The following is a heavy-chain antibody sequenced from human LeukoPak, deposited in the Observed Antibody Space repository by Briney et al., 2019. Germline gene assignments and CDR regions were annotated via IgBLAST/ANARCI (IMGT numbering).Heavy chain of an antibody. CDR3: AKRIVGATAVDY. V-gene: IGHV3-33*06. CDR1: GFTFSSYG. J-gene: IGHJ4*02. CDR2: IWYDGSNK. D-gene: IGHD1-26*01. Sequence: QSGGSLRLSCAASGFTFSSYGMHWVRQAPGKGLEWVAVIWYDGSNKYYADSVKGRFTISRDNSKNTLYLQMNSLRAEDTAVYYCAKRIVGATAVDYWGQGTLVTVSS.